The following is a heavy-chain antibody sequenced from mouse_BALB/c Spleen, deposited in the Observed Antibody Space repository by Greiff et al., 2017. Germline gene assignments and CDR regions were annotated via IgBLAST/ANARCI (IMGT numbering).Heavy chain of an antibody. V-gene: IGHV1S81*02. CDR2: INPSNGGT. J-gene: IGHJ1*01. CDR3: TRGPEGYWYFDV. CDR1: GYTFTSYY. Sequence: VQLQQSGAELVKPGASVKLSCKASGYTFTSYYMYWVKQRPGQGLEWIGEINPSNGGTNFNEKFKSKATLTVDKSSSTAYIQLSSLTSEDSAVYYCTRGPEGYWYFDVWGAGTTVTVSS.